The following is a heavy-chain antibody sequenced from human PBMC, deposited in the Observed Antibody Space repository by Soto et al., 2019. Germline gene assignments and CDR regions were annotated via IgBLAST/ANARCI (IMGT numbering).Heavy chain of an antibody. CDR1: GFTFSNAR. D-gene: IGHD3-22*01. CDR2: IESNSDGGTR. CDR3: TKDWLFL. V-gene: IGHV3-15*04. J-gene: IGHJ4*02. Sequence: GGSLRLSCAASGFTFSNARMAWVRQAPGKGLEWVGLIESNSDGGTRGYAEPVKGRFTISRDDWKKTVYLQMNSLKSEDTAVYYCTKDWLFLWGLGT.